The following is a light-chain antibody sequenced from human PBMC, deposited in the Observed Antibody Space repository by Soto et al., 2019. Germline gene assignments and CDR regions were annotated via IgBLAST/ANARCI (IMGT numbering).Light chain of an antibody. V-gene: IGKV1-39*01. CDR2: ADS. J-gene: IGKJ5*01. Sequence: DIQMTQSPSSLSASLGDRVTITCRAGQGISKYLVWYQQKPGKAPKRLIYADSSLQSGVPSRFSGSGSGTDFTITISRLQPEDVAYYYCQQTYSSPITFGQGTRLEI. CDR3: QQTYSSPIT. CDR1: QGISKY.